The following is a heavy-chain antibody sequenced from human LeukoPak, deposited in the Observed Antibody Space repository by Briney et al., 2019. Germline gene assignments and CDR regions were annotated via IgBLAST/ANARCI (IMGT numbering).Heavy chain of an antibody. Sequence: SETLSLTCAVYGGSFSGYYWSWIRQPPGKGLEWIGEINHSGSTNYNPSLKSRVTISVDRSKNQFSLKLSSVTAADTAVYYCARAVRGNYGDYVQSYYFDYWGQGTLVTVSS. V-gene: IGHV4-34*01. J-gene: IGHJ4*02. CDR2: INHSGST. CDR1: GGSFSGYY. CDR3: ARAVRGNYGDYVQSYYFDY. D-gene: IGHD4-17*01.